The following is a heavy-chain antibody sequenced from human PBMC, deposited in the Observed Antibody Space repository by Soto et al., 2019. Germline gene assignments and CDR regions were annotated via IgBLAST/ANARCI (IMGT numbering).Heavy chain of an antibody. Sequence: QVQLVQSGPEVKKPGASVKVSCQASGYTFSNYGISWVRQAPGQGLEWMGWIGPYNGNTDYAQNFQGRVTMTRDTSTNTAYMELRRLRSDDTALYYCASCYCSIGSCYTCWHFDLWGRGALLTVSS. V-gene: IGHV1-18*01. D-gene: IGHD2-15*01. CDR2: IGPYNGNT. CDR3: ASCYCSIGSCYTCWHFDL. CDR1: GYTFSNYG. J-gene: IGHJ2*01.